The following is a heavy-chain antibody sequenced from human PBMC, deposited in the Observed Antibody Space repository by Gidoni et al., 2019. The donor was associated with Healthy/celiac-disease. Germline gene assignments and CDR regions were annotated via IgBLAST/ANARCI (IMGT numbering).Heavy chain of an antibody. CDR3: ARAPLTGYQNYYYYYMDV. J-gene: IGHJ6*03. D-gene: IGHD3-9*01. CDR1: GFTFSSDS. Sequence: EVQLVESGGGLVQPGGSLRLSCAASGFTFSSDSRNWVRQAPGKGLEWVSYISSSSSTIYSADSVKGLFTISRDNAQNSLYLQMHSLRAEDTAVYYCARAPLTGYQNYYYYYMDVWGKGTTVTVSS. CDR2: ISSSSSTI. V-gene: IGHV3-48*01.